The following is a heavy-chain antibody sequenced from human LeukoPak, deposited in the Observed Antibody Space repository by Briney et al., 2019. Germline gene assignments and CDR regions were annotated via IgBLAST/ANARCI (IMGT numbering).Heavy chain of an antibody. CDR1: GFTFSSYG. D-gene: IGHD6-19*01. CDR2: ISYDGSNK. Sequence: PGGSLRLSCAASGFTFSSYGMHWVRQAPGKGLEWVAVISYDGSNKYYADSVKGRFTTSRDNSKNTLYLQMNSLRAEDTAVYYCAKDFRYSSGWSFDPWGQGTLVTVSS. J-gene: IGHJ5*02. V-gene: IGHV3-30*18. CDR3: AKDFRYSSGWSFDP.